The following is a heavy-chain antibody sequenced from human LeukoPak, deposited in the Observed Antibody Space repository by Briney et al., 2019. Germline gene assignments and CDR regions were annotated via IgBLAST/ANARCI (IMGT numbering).Heavy chain of an antibody. CDR2: IYYSGST. J-gene: IGHJ4*02. Sequence: PSETLSLTCTVSGGSISSYFWGWIRQPPGKGLEWIGSIYYSGSTYYNPSLKSRVTISLDTSKSQFSLKLSSVTAADTAVYYCAREFIAAAGDKFDYWGQGVLVTVSS. V-gene: IGHV4-39*07. CDR1: GGSISSYF. D-gene: IGHD6-13*01. CDR3: AREFIAAAGDKFDY.